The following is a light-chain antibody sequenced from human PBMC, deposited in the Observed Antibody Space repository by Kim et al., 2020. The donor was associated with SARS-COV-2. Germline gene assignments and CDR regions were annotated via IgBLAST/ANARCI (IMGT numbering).Light chain of an antibody. CDR1: SSDVGAYNY. Sequence: QSALTQPASVSGSPGQSITISCTGTSSDVGAYNYVSWYQQHPGKAPKLMIYDVSNRPSGVSNRFSGSKSGNTASLTISGLQAEDEADYYCISYTRSSTYVFGTGTKVIVL. CDR2: DVS. V-gene: IGLV2-14*03. CDR3: ISYTRSSTYV. J-gene: IGLJ1*01.